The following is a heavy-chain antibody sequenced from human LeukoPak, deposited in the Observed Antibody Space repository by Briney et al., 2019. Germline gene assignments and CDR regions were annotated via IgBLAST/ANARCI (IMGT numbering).Heavy chain of an antibody. D-gene: IGHD5-24*01. CDR2: IGSSSTYM. V-gene: IGHV3-21*01. CDR3: ARQIDIDGYNYESRLGGFDI. CDR1: GFTFSKYN. Sequence: GGSLRLSCAACGFTFSKYNMNWVRQAPGKGLEWVSSIGSSSTYMYYADSVKGRFTISRDNAKNSLYLQMNSLRAEDTAMYYCARQIDIDGYNYESRLGGFDIWGQGTMVTVS. J-gene: IGHJ3*02.